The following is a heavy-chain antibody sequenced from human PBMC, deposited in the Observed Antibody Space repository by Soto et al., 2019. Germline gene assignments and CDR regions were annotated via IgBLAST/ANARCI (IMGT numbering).Heavy chain of an antibody. Sequence: SETLSLTCTVSGGSISSYYWSWIRQPPGKGLEWIGYIHYSGSTNYNPSLKSRVTISVDTSKNQFSLKLSSVTAADTAVYYCARTLRLGELGAFDIWGQGTMVTVSS. J-gene: IGHJ3*02. CDR2: IHYSGST. V-gene: IGHV4-59*01. CDR1: GGSISSYY. CDR3: ARTLRLGELGAFDI. D-gene: IGHD3-16*01.